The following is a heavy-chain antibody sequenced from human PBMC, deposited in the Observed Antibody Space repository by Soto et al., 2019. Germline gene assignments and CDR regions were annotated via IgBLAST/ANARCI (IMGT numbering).Heavy chain of an antibody. CDR3: ARDGDGYNY. CDR2: IYYSGST. CDR1: GGSVSSGSYY. D-gene: IGHD5-12*01. Sequence: PSETLSLTCTVSGGSVSSGSYYWRWIRQPPGKGLEWIGYIYYSGSTNYNPSLKSRVTISADTSKNQFSLKLSSVTAAETAVYYCARDGDGYNYWGQGTLVTVSS. V-gene: IGHV4-61*01. J-gene: IGHJ4*02.